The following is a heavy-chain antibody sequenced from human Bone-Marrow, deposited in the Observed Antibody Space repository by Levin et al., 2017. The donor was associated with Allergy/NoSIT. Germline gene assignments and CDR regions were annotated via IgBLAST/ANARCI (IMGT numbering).Heavy chain of an antibody. Sequence: SETLSLTCTVSGGSISTYYWSWIRQPPGKKLEWIGYMHSGGSTDYNPSLKSRVTISLDPSKNQFSLNLNSVTAADTAVYYCGRQRGTNFDSWGQGTLVTVSS. CDR1: GGSISTYY. D-gene: IGHD3-16*01. CDR2: MHSGGST. V-gene: IGHV4-59*08. CDR3: GRQRGTNFDS. J-gene: IGHJ4*02.